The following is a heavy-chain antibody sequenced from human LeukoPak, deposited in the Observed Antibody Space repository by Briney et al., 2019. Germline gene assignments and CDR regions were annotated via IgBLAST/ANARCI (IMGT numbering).Heavy chain of an antibody. Sequence: GGSLRLSCAASGFTFSIYAMTWVRRAPGKGLEWVSALSGSGGSIFYADSVKGRFTISRDNSKNTLYLQMNSLRADDTALYYCARDWSLDYWGQGTLVTVSS. J-gene: IGHJ4*02. D-gene: IGHD2-8*02. V-gene: IGHV3-23*01. CDR2: LSGSGGSI. CDR3: ARDWSLDY. CDR1: GFTFSIYA.